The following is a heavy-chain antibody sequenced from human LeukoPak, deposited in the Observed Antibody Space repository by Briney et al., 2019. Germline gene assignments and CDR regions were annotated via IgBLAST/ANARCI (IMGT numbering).Heavy chain of an antibody. CDR2: ISSSSSYI. CDR1: GFTFSTYS. CDR3: ARDFSQQSLYYFDY. V-gene: IGHV3-21*01. J-gene: IGHJ4*02. D-gene: IGHD6-13*01. Sequence: GGSLRLSCAASGFTFSTYSMNWLRQAPGKGLEWVSSISSSSSYIYYADSVKGRFTISRDNAKNSLYLQMNSLRAEDTAVYYCARDFSQQSLYYFDYWGQGTLVTVSS.